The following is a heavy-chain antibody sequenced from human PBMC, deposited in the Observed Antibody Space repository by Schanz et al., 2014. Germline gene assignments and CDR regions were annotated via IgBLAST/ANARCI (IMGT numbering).Heavy chain of an antibody. V-gene: IGHV1-69*02. CDR2: IIPILGIA. CDR1: GGTFNSYT. CDR3: AGGYGDSPTDF. J-gene: IGHJ4*02. Sequence: QVQLVQSGAEVKKPGSSMKVSCKASGGTFNSYTINWVRQAPGQGLEWMGRIIPILGIANYAQKFQGRVTITADRSTSTANRELSHLRSEDTAVYYCAGGYGDSPTDFWGQGTLVTVSS. D-gene: IGHD4-17*01.